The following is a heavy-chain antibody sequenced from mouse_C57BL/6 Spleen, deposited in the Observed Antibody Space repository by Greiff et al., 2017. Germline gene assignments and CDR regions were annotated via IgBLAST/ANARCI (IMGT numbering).Heavy chain of an antibody. CDR2: ISNGGGST. CDR1: GFTFSDYY. Sequence: EVRLMESGGGLVQPGGSLKLSCAASGFTFSDYYMYWVRQTPEKRLEWVAYISNGGGSTYYPDTVKGRFTISRDNAKNTLYLQMSRLKSEDTAMYYCARPLYDGYLDYWGQGTTLTVSS. V-gene: IGHV5-12*01. J-gene: IGHJ2*01. CDR3: ARPLYDGYLDY. D-gene: IGHD2-3*01.